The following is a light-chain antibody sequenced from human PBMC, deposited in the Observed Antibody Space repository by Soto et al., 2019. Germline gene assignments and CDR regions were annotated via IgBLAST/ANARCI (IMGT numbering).Light chain of an antibody. CDR3: QQYNSYSGYT. CDR1: QSISSW. V-gene: IGKV1-5*01. Sequence: DIQMTQSPSTLSASVGDRVTITCRASQSISSWLAWYQQKPGKAPKLLIYDASNLESGVPSRFSGSGSGTEFTLTISSLQPDECATYYCQQYNSYSGYTFGQGTKLEIK. J-gene: IGKJ2*01. CDR2: DAS.